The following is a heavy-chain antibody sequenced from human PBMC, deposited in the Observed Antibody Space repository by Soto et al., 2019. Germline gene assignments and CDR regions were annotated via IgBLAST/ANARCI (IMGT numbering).Heavy chain of an antibody. CDR2: IYYSGST. V-gene: IGHV4-31*03. CDR1: GGSISSGGYY. J-gene: IGHJ4*02. CDR3: ARVGVVRIQRPFDY. D-gene: IGHD3-3*01. Sequence: QVQLQESGPGLVKPSQTLSLTCTVSGGSISSGGYYWSWIRQHPGKGLEWIGYIYYSGSTYYNPSLKSRVTISVDTSKNHFPLKLSSVTAADTAVYYCARVGVVRIQRPFDYWGQGTLVTVSS.